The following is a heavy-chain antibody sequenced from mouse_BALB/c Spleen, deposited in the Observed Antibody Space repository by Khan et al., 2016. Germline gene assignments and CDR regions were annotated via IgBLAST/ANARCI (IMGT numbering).Heavy chain of an antibody. CDR3: ARIKKIGATYFDY. CDR2: TNPTNGRT. D-gene: IGHD1-1*01. Sequence: QVQLQQSGAELVKAGASVKMSCKASGYTFTSYWMHWVKQRLGQGLEWFAETNPTNGRTYYNEKFKSKATLTVDKSSSTAYMLLSGPTFEDSAVYYRARIKKIGATYFDYWGQGTTLTVSS. V-gene: IGHV1S81*02. CDR1: GYTFTSYW. J-gene: IGHJ2*01.